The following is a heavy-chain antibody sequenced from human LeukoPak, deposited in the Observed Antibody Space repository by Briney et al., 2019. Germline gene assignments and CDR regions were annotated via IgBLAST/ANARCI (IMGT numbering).Heavy chain of an antibody. CDR2: IYYSGST. CDR3: ARSTEAYDILPDAYFGGDAFYC. V-gene: IGHV4-39*01. Sequence: KPSETPSLSRVVPDGSTSSSMHYCGWIRQPPGKGLEWSGSIYYSGSTYYNPSLKSRITISVDTSKNQYSLRLSSVTAADTAVYYCARSTEAYDILPDAYFGGDAFYCWGQGTMVTVSS. J-gene: IGHJ3*01. D-gene: IGHD3-9*01. CDR1: DGSTSSSMHY.